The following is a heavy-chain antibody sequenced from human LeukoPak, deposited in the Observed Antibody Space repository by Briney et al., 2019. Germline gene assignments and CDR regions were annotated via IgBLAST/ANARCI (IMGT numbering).Heavy chain of an antibody. CDR2: IYPGDSDT. Sequence: GESLKISCKGSGYSFTTYWIAWVRQMPGKGLEWMGIIYPGDSDTRYSPSFQGQVTILADKSISTAYLQWSSLKASDTAIYYCARLGGSGNYYLDYWGQGTLVTVS. D-gene: IGHD3-10*01. J-gene: IGHJ4*02. CDR3: ARLGGSGNYYLDY. V-gene: IGHV5-51*01. CDR1: GYSFTTYW.